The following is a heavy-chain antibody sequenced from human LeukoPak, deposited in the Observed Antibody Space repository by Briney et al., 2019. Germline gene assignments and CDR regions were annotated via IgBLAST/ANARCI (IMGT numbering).Heavy chain of an antibody. V-gene: IGHV1-8*03. CDR1: GYTFSSSD. J-gene: IGHJ6*03. D-gene: IGHD3-3*01. CDR2: MNPKSGHT. CDR3: ARGVDYALWSDSSYQFYYMDV. Sequence: SVKVSCKASGYTFSSSDFNWVRQAPGQGLEWMGWMNPKSGHTEYAQKIQGRITFTRHTSISTAYMELSSLRPEDTAVYFCARGVDYALWSDSSYQFYYMDVWGKGATVTVSS.